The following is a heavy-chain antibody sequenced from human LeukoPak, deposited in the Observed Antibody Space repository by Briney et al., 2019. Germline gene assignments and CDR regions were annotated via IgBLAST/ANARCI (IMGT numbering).Heavy chain of an antibody. CDR2: ISGSGGST. CDR1: GFTFSSYA. CDR3: ARDSGGYETYYYYGMDV. D-gene: IGHD5-12*01. J-gene: IGHJ6*02. Sequence: GGSLRLSCAASGFTFSSYAMSWVRQAPGKGLEWVSAISGSGGSTYYADSVKGRFTISRDNSKNTLYLQMNSLRAEDTALYYCARDSGGYETYYYYGMDVWGQGTTVTVSS. V-gene: IGHV3-23*01.